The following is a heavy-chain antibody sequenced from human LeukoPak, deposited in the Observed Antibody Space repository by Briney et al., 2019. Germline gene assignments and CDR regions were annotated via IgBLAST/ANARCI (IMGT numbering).Heavy chain of an antibody. CDR2: ISSSSSYI. V-gene: IGHV3-21*03. J-gene: IGHJ4*02. D-gene: IGHD3-16*01. CDR3: SARGFMGV. Sequence: PGGSPRLSCAASGFTFSSYSMNWVRQAPGKGLEWVSSISSSSSYIYYADSVKGRFTISRDNAKNSLYLQMNSLKTEDTAVYYCSARGFMGVWGQGTLVTVSS. CDR1: GFTFSSYS.